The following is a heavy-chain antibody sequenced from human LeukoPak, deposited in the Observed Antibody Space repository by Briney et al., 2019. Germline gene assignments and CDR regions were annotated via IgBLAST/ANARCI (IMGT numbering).Heavy chain of an antibody. CDR2: IHYSGKT. Sequence: PSETLSLTCSVAGGSISSDSHHWGWIRQPPGKGLEWIGYIHYSGKTYQNPSLKSRVTISIDTSKNQFSLKLISVTAADTAVYYCARRELLGSFDYWGQGTLVTVSS. CDR1: GGSISSDSHH. V-gene: IGHV4-39*01. J-gene: IGHJ4*02. D-gene: IGHD1-26*01. CDR3: ARRELLGSFDY.